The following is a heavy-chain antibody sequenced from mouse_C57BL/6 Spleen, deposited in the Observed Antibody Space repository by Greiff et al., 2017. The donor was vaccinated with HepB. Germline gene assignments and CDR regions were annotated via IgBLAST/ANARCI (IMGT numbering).Heavy chain of an antibody. CDR1: GFNIKNTY. CDR3: AREGYGSSWNYAMDY. Sequence: VHVKQSVAELVRPGASVKLSCTASGFNIKNTYMHWVKQRPEQGLEWIGRIDPANGNTKYAPKFQGKATITADTSSNTAYLQLSSLTSEDTAIYYCAREGYGSSWNYAMDYWGQGTSVTVSS. CDR2: IDPANGNT. V-gene: IGHV14-3*01. J-gene: IGHJ4*01. D-gene: IGHD1-1*01.